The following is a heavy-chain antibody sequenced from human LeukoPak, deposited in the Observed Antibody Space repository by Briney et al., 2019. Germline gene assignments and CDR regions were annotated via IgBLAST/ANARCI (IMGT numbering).Heavy chain of an antibody. V-gene: IGHV1-2*02. CDR1: GYTFIDYY. CDR2: INPNSGAT. Sequence: ASVKVSFKSSGYTFIDYYIQWVRQAPGQGLEWMGWINPNSGATKYAQKFQGRVSMTRDTSINTAYMDLTNLRSDDTAIFYCARVEKLMPEFEFWGQGTLVTVSS. D-gene: IGHD2-2*01. J-gene: IGHJ4*02. CDR3: ARVEKLMPEFEF.